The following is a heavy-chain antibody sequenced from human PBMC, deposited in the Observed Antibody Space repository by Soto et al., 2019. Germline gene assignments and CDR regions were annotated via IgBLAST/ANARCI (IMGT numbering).Heavy chain of an antibody. CDR2: IYYSGST. V-gene: IGHV4-59*01. J-gene: IGHJ3*02. D-gene: IGHD2-15*01. Sequence: QVQLRESGPGLVKPSETLSLTCTVSGGSISSYYWSWIRQPPGKGLEWIGYIYYSGSTNYNPSLKSRVTISVDTSKNQFSLKLSSVTAADTAVYYCARMVVAAEGDAFDIWGQGTMVTVSS. CDR1: GGSISSYY. CDR3: ARMVVAAEGDAFDI.